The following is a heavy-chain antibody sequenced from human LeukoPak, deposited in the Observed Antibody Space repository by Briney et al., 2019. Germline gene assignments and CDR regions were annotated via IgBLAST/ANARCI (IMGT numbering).Heavy chain of an antibody. D-gene: IGHD6-13*01. Sequence: SQTLSLTCAISGDSVSSNSAAWNWIRQSPSRGLEWLGRTYYRSKWYNDYAVSVKSRITINPDTSKNQFSLKLSSVTAADTAVYYCAKERRSYSSSWYGDDAFDIWGQGTMVTVSS. V-gene: IGHV6-1*01. CDR1: GDSVSSNSAA. J-gene: IGHJ3*02. CDR2: TYYRSKWYN. CDR3: AKERRSYSSSWYGDDAFDI.